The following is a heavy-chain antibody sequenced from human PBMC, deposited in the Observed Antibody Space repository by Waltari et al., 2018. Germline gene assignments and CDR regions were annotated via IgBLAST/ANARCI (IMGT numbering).Heavy chain of an antibody. CDR3: ARGGVGGSGSYYNVIFSLTFDY. V-gene: IGHV4-31*03. CDR1: GGSISSGGYY. D-gene: IGHD3-10*01. J-gene: IGHJ4*02. Sequence: QVQLQESGPGLVKPSQTLSLTCTVSGGSISSGGYYWSWIRRPPGKGLEWIGDILYRGRTYYNPSLKSRVTISVDTSKNQFSLKLSSVTAADTAVYYCARGGVGGSGSYYNVIFSLTFDYWGQGTLVTVSS. CDR2: ILYRGRT.